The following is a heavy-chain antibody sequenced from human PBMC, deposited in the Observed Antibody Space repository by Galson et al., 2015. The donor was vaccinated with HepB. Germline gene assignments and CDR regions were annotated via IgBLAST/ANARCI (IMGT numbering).Heavy chain of an antibody. CDR1: GFSLRTSGVG. V-gene: IGHV2-5*01. CDR3: ARSWGLVGPYFDN. Sequence: PALVKPTQTLTLTCTFSGFSLRTSGVGVGWVRQSPGKALEWLAVIYWSDDKRYSPSLRSRLTITKDTFKKQVVLTMTNLDPMDTATNYCARSWGLVGPYFDNWGQGTLVTVSS. CDR2: IYWSDDK. J-gene: IGHJ4*02. D-gene: IGHD2-8*02.